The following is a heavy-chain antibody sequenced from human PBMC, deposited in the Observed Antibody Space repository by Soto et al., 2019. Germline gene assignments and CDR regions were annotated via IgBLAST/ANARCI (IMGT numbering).Heavy chain of an antibody. V-gene: IGHV4-59*08. CDR1: GGSISSYY. J-gene: IGHJ4*02. D-gene: IGHD1-26*01. CDR3: ARLIAGAPKIFDY. CDR2: IYYSGST. Sequence: SDTLSLTCTVSGGSISSYYWSWIRQPPGKGLEWIGSIYYSGSTYYNPSLKSRVTISVDTSKNQFSLKLSSVTAADTAVYYCARLIAGAPKIFDYWGQGTLVTVSS.